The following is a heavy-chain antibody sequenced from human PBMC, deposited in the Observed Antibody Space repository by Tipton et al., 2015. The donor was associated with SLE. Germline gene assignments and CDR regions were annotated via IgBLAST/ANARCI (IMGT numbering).Heavy chain of an antibody. D-gene: IGHD6-19*01. CDR3: ARDREYTAGWYVLDY. J-gene: IGHJ4*02. CDR1: GGSFSSGSYF. V-gene: IGHV4-61*02. CDR2: IQASGST. Sequence: GLVKPSETLSLTCTVSGGSFSSGSYFWTWIRQPAGKGLEWIGHIQASGSTRYNPSLKSRVTISIDTSKKQVSLELGSVTAADTAVYYCARDREYTAGWYVLDYWGQGMLVTVSS.